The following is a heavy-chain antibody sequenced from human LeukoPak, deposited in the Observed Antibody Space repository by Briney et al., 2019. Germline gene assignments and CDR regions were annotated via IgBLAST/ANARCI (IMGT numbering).Heavy chain of an antibody. D-gene: IGHD3-22*01. CDR3: ARDRDYYYDSSGYSPTLYFDY. Sequence: GGSLRLSCAASGFTFSSYWMSWVRQAPGKGLEWVANIKQDGSEKYYVDSVKGRFTVSRDNAKNSLYLQMNSLRAEDTAVYYCARDRDYYYDSSGYSPTLYFDYWGQGTLVTVSS. J-gene: IGHJ4*02. V-gene: IGHV3-7*01. CDR2: IKQDGSEK. CDR1: GFTFSSYW.